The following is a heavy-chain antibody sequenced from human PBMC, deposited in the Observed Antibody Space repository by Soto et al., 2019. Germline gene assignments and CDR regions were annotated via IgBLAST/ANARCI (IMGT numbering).Heavy chain of an antibody. CDR2: ICYSGST. J-gene: IGHJ5*02. Sequence: LQTLPLTCTVSGGSISSGGYYWSWFRQHPGKGLEWIGYICYSGSTYYNPSLKSRVTISVDTSKNQFSLKLSSVTAADTAVYYCARDRRYYDFWSAFDPWGQGTRVTVSS. CDR1: GGSISSGGYY. CDR3: ARDRRYYDFWSAFDP. D-gene: IGHD3-3*01. V-gene: IGHV4-31*03.